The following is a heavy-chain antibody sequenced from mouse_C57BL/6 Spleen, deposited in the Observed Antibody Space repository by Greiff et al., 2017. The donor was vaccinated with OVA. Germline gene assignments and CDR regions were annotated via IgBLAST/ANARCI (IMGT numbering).Heavy chain of an antibody. CDR2: ISDGGSYT. Sequence: DVMLVESGGGLVKPGGSLKLSCAASGFTFSSYAMSWVRQTPEKRLEWVATISDGGSYTYYPDNVKGRFTISRDNAKNNLYLQMSHLKSEDTAMYYCARGIYYDYEEAWFAYWGQGTLVTVSA. CDR3: ARGIYYDYEEAWFAY. V-gene: IGHV5-4*03. CDR1: GFTFSSYA. J-gene: IGHJ3*01. D-gene: IGHD2-4*01.